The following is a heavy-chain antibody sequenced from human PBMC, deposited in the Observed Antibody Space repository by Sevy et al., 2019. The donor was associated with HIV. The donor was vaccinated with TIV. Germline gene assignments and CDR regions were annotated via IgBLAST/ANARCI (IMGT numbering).Heavy chain of an antibody. V-gene: IGHV3-30-3*01. D-gene: IGHD6-13*01. J-gene: IGHJ4*01. CDR2: ISYEGTET. Sequence: GGSLRLSCAGSGFAFSSHAMHWVRQAPGKGLEWVAVISYEGTETFYAASVEGRFTISRDNSKSMLSLQINSLRPEDTAVYYCARDGGYSIKWYPLYWGHGTLVTVSS. CDR3: ARDGGYSIKWYPLY. CDR1: GFAFSSHA.